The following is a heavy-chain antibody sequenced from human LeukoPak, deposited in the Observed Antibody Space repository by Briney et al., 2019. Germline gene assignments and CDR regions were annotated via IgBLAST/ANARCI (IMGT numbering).Heavy chain of an antibody. J-gene: IGHJ4*02. V-gene: IGHV4-59*01. CDR1: GGSISNYY. CDR2: IYHTGST. CDR3: ARAVRGDFWSGYFY. Sequence: SETLSLTCTVSGGSISNYYWSWIRQPPGKGLEWIGYIYHTGSTNYNPSLKSRVTISVDTSKNQFSLKLGSVTAADTAVYYCARAVRGDFWSGYFYWGQGTLVTVSS. D-gene: IGHD3-3*01.